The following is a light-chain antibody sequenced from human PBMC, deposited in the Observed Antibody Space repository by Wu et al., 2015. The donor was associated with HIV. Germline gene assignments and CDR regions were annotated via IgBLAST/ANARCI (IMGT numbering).Light chain of an antibody. CDR2: KAS. J-gene: IGKJ1*01. CDR1: QSIDSW. V-gene: IGKV1-5*03. CDR3: QQYSNDWT. Sequence: DIQMTQSPPTLSASVGDRVTITCRASQSIDSWLAWYQQKPGKAPNLLIYKASGLKSGVPPRFSGSGSGTEFTLIISSLQPDDFATYYCQQYSNDWTFGQGTKVEVK.